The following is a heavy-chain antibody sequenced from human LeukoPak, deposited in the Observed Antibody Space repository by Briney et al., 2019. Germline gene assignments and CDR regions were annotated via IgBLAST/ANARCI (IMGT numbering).Heavy chain of an antibody. Sequence: GGSLRLSCAASGFTFRNYAISSVRQAPGKGLEWVSTISGSGVDTDYADSVKDRFPISRDNSRNTLYLQMNSLRAEDTAVYYCAKHQDWTVTVPDYWGQGTLVTVSS. D-gene: IGHD4-17*01. V-gene: IGHV3-23*01. CDR1: GFTFRNYA. J-gene: IGHJ4*02. CDR2: ISGSGVDT. CDR3: AKHQDWTVTVPDY.